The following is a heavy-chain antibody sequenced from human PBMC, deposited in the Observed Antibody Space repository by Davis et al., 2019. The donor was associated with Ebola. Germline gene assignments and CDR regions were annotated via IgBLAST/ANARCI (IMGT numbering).Heavy chain of an antibody. Sequence: MPGGSLRPSCAVSGGSISSSNWWSWVRQPPGKGLEWFGAIYHSGSTNYNPSLKSRVTISVDKSKNQFSLKLSSVTAADTAVYYCATQLWFGGQNWFDPWGQGTLVTVSS. J-gene: IGHJ5*02. D-gene: IGHD3-10*01. CDR2: IYHSGST. CDR3: ATQLWFGGQNWFDP. CDR1: GGSISSSNW. V-gene: IGHV4-4*02.